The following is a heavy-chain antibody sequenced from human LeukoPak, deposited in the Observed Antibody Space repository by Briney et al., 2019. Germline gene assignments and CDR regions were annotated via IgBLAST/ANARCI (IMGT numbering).Heavy chain of an antibody. Sequence: SETLSLTCTVSGGSISSSSYYWGWIRQPPGKGLEWIGSIYYSGSTYYNPSLKSRVTISVDTSKNQFSLKLSSVTAADTAVYYCARRVGVYCSGGSCYHGGAFDIWGQGTMVTVSS. CDR2: IYYSGST. CDR1: GGSISSSSYY. CDR3: ARRVGVYCSGGSCYHGGAFDI. J-gene: IGHJ3*02. V-gene: IGHV4-39*07. D-gene: IGHD2-15*01.